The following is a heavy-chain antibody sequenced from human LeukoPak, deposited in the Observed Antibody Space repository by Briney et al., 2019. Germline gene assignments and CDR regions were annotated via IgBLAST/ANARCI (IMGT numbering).Heavy chain of an antibody. CDR2: INPNSGGT. CDR1: GYTFTGYY. J-gene: IGHJ4*02. D-gene: IGHD2-2*01. CDR3: ARVPDIVVVPAAPNFDY. Sequence: ASVKVSCKASGYTFTGYYMHWVRQAPGQGLEWMGWINPNSGGTNYAQKFQGRVTMTRDTSISTAYMELSRLRSDDTAVYYCARVPDIVVVPAAPNFDYWGQGTLVTVSS. V-gene: IGHV1-2*02.